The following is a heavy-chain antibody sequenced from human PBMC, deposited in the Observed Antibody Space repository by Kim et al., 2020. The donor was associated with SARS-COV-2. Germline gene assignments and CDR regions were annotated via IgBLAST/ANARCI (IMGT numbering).Heavy chain of an antibody. V-gene: IGHV4-59*08. Sequence: SETLSLTCTVSGASISRYYWSWIRQPPGKGLDWIGSIQNTGDTRYNPSLQSRVTMSVDTSKNQFSLNLTSVTAADTALYFCARRKTYSSGWYEGNWFES. CDR3: ARRKTYSSGWYEGNWFES. CDR2: IQNTGDT. CDR1: GASISRYY. J-gene: IGHJ5*01. D-gene: IGHD6-19*01.